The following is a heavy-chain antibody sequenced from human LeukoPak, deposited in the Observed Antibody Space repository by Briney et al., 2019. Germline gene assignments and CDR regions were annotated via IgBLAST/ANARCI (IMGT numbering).Heavy chain of an antibody. Sequence: SETLSLTCTVSGGSISSYYWSWIRQPPGKGLEWIGYIYYSGSTYYNPSLNSRVTISADTSKNQFSLNVSSMTAADTAVYYCAREKCDSDWHEAACRFDYWGQGTLVTVSS. CDR1: GGSISSYY. V-gene: IGHV4-59*12. D-gene: IGHD1-1*01. J-gene: IGHJ4*02. CDR2: IYYSGST. CDR3: AREKCDSDWHEAACRFDY.